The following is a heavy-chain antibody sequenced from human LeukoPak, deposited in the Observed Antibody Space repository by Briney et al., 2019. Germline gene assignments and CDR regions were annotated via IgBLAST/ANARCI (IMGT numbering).Heavy chain of an antibody. D-gene: IGHD6-19*01. CDR1: GFTFSSYA. CDR3: AKEPASSGRFDP. CDR2: ISGTGGRT. J-gene: IGHJ5*02. V-gene: IGHV3-23*01. Sequence: GGSLRLSCAASGFTFSSYAMSWVRQAPGKGLEWVSAISGTGGRTYYADSVKGRFTISRDNSKNTLYLQMNSLRAEDTAVYYCAKEPASSGRFDPWGQGTLVAVSS.